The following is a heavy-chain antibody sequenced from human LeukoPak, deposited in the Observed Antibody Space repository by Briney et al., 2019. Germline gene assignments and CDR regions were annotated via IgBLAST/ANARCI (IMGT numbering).Heavy chain of an antibody. J-gene: IGHJ4*02. CDR3: ARGDYYYDSSGYSY. V-gene: IGHV5-10-1*01. D-gene: IGHD3-22*01. CDR2: IDPSDSYT. CDR1: GYSFTSYW. Sequence: GESLKISCKGPGYSFTSYWISWVRQMPGKGLEWMGRIDPSDSYTNYSPSFQGHVTISADKSISTAYLQWSSLKASDTAMYYCARGDYYYDSSGYSYWGQGTLVTVSS.